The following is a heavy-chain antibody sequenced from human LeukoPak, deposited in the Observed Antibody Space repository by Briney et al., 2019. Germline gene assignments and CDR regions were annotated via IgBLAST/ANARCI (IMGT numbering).Heavy chain of an antibody. CDR1: GFTFNNYA. D-gene: IGHD3-3*01. J-gene: IGHJ6*03. CDR2: ISGSGGST. V-gene: IGHV3-23*01. Sequence: GGSLRLSCAASGFTFNNYAMNWVRQAPGKRLEWVSAISGSGGSTYYADSVKGRFTISRDNAKNSLYLQMNSLRAEDTAVYYCARGGYDFWSGYSSYMDVWGKGTTVTVSS. CDR3: ARGGYDFWSGYSSYMDV.